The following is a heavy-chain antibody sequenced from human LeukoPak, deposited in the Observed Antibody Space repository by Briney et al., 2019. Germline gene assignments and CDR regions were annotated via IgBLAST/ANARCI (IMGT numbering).Heavy chain of an antibody. D-gene: IGHD3-10*01. V-gene: IGHV3-20*04. CDR2: INWNGGST. Sequence: GGSLRLSCAASGFTFDDYGMSWVRQAPGKGLEWVSGINWNGGSTGYADSVKGRFTISRDNAKNSLYLQMNGLRAEDTALYYCARSDDYYGSGSYSFDYWGQGTLVTVSS. CDR3: ARSDDYYGSGSYSFDY. J-gene: IGHJ4*02. CDR1: GFTFDDYG.